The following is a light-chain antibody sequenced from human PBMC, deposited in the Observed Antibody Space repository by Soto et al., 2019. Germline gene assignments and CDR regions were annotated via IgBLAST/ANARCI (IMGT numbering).Light chain of an antibody. CDR1: QSVSTNY. J-gene: IGKJ2*01. CDR2: GSS. Sequence: EVVLTQYPGTLSLSPGERATLSCRASQSVSTNYLARYQQKPGQSPKLLIFGSSDRATGIPDGFSGSGSGTDFTLTISSLECEDFAVYYCQQYGSSPPYTFGQGTKLEIK. V-gene: IGKV3-20*01. CDR3: QQYGSSPPYT.